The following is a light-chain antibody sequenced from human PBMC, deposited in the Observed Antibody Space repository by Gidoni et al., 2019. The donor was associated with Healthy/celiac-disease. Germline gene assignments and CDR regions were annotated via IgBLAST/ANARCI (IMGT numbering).Light chain of an antibody. V-gene: IGKV3-20*01. CDR3: QQYGSSPGT. CDR1: QSVSSSY. CDR2: GAS. Sequence: IVLTQSPGTLSLSPGERATLSCRASQSVSSSYLAWYQQKPGQAPRLRIYGASSRATGIPDRFSGSGSGTDFTLTISRLDPEDFAVYYCQQYGSSPGTFGGGTKVEIK. J-gene: IGKJ4*01.